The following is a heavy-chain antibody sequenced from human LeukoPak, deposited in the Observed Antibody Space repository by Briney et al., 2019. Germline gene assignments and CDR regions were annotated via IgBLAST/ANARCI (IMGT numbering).Heavy chain of an antibody. CDR2: ISSSSSYI. D-gene: IGHD3-3*01. V-gene: IGHV3-21*01. CDR1: GFTFSSYS. CDR3: AREPTEYDFWSGYYTRGWLDP. J-gene: IGHJ5*02. Sequence: PGGSLRLSCAASGFTFSSYSMNWVRQAPGKGLEWVSSISSSSSYIYYADSVKGRFTISRDNAKNSLYLQMNSLRAEDTAVYYCAREPTEYDFWSGYYTRGWLDPWGQGTLVTVSS.